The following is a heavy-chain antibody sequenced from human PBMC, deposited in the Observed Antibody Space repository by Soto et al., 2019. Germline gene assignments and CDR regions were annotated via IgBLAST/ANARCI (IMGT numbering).Heavy chain of an antibody. CDR2: INHSGST. CDR3: ARDKITGLFDY. J-gene: IGHJ4*02. CDR1: GGSFVGYY. D-gene: IGHD2-8*02. Sequence: SDTMSVTCAVYGGSFVGYYWARIRQPPGTGLEWIGEINHSGSTNYNPSLKSRVTISVDTSKNQFSLKLTSVTAADTAVYYCARDKITGLFDYWGQGTLVTVSS. V-gene: IGHV4-34*01.